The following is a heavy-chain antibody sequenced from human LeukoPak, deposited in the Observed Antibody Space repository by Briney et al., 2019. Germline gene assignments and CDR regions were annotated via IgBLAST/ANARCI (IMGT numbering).Heavy chain of an antibody. J-gene: IGHJ6*03. Sequence: GASVKVSCKASGYTFTGYYMHWVRQAPGQGLEWMGWINPNSGGTNYAQKFQGRVTMTRDTSISTAYMELSRPRSDDTAVYYCARVATVTTYFRYYYYMDVWGKGTTVTVSS. CDR1: GYTFTGYY. CDR2: INPNSGGT. D-gene: IGHD4-11*01. V-gene: IGHV1-2*02. CDR3: ARVATVTTYFRYYYYMDV.